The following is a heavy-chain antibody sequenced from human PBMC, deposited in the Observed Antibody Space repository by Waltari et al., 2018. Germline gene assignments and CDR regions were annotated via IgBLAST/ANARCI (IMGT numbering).Heavy chain of an antibody. CDR2: IRNESYGATT. V-gene: IGHV3-49*03. CDR1: GFNFGDYA. CDR3: ARVKSWGAGDY. Sequence: EVQLVESGGGLVQPGRSLRLSCTTTGFNFGDYAMSWFRQAPGKGREWVGFIRNESYGATTKYAASVKDRFTISRDDSKSIAYLQMNSLKIEDTAMYYCARVKSWGAGDYWGQGTLVTVSS. J-gene: IGHJ4*02. D-gene: IGHD3-16*01.